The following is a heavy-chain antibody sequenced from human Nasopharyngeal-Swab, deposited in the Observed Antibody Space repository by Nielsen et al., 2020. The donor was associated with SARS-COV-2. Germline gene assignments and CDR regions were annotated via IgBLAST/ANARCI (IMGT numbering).Heavy chain of an antibody. D-gene: IGHD5-18*01. CDR3: ARVTLGEDSYGDNWFDP. CDR2: IYYSGST. Sequence: RQAPGKGLEWIGYIYYSGSTYYNPSLESRVTISVDTSKNQFSLKLSSVTAADTAVYYCARVTLGEDSYGDNWFDPWGQGTLVTVSS. J-gene: IGHJ5*02. V-gene: IGHV4-30-4*07.